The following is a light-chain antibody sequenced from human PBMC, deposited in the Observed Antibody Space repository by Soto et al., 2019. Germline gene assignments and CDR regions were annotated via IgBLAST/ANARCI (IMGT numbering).Light chain of an antibody. CDR3: QQYGSSPTLT. Sequence: EIVMTQSPATLSVSPWERATLSCRASQSVSSNLAWYQQKPGQAPRLLIYGASSRATGIPDRFSGSGSGTDFTLTISRLEPEDFAVYYCQQYGSSPTLTFGGGTKVDIK. CDR1: QSVSSN. V-gene: IGKV3-20*01. CDR2: GAS. J-gene: IGKJ4*01.